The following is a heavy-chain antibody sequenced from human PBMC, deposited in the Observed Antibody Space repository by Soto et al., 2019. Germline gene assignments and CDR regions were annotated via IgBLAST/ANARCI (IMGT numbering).Heavy chain of an antibody. V-gene: IGHV3-21*04. Sequence: LRLSCAASGFTFISYTMNLVRQAPGKGLEWVSSITSSGDYIYYGDSVKGRFSISRDNANNSLYLQMNSLRAEDTAMYYCAKGTYVNDAFEIWGQGTMVTVSS. CDR2: ITSSGDYI. D-gene: IGHD3-16*01. CDR1: GFTFISYT. J-gene: IGHJ3*02. CDR3: AKGTYVNDAFEI.